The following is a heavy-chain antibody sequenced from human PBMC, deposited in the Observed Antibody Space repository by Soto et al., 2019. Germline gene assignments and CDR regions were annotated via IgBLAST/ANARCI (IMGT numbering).Heavy chain of an antibody. CDR2: ISPYNGNT. J-gene: IGHJ6*02. CDR3: AMVDNYVTPTPQDV. CDR1: GYIFVNYG. Sequence: QVQLVQSGDEVKKPGASVKVSCKASGYIFVNYGIAWVRQAPGQGLEWMGWISPYNGNTHYATKVQGRLTLXTXTXXSTAYMDLGSLTSDDTAVYYCAMVDNYVTPTPQDVWGQGTTVTVSS. V-gene: IGHV1-18*01. D-gene: IGHD3-16*01.